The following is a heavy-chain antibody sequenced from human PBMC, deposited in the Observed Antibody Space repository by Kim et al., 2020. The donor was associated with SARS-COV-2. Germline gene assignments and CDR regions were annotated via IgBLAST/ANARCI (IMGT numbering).Heavy chain of an antibody. Sequence: GGSLRLSCVDSGFTFGDHVMHWVRQAPGQGLEWVSVISGNSNTIHYADSVKGRFTISRDNAQRSVYLQMNSLRPEDTAFYYCARLPVPCELWGQGALVP. V-gene: IGHV3-9*01. D-gene: IGHD3-16*01. CDR2: ISGNSNTI. J-gene: IGHJ4*02. CDR3: ARLPVPCEL. CDR1: GFTFGDHV.